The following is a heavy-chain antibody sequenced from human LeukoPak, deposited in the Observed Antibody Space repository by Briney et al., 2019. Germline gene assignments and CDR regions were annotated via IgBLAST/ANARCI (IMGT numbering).Heavy chain of an antibody. CDR2: IWYDGSNK. CDR3: ARLRFLEWLFVQ. V-gene: IGHV3-33*01. J-gene: IGHJ4*02. Sequence: GGSLRLSCVVSGFTFSSYGMQWVRRAPGKGLEWVAVIWYDGSNKHYGDSVKGRFTISRDNFKNTLYLQMNSLRAEDTAVYNCARLRFLEWLFVQWGQGTLVTVSS. CDR1: GFTFSSYG. D-gene: IGHD3-3*01.